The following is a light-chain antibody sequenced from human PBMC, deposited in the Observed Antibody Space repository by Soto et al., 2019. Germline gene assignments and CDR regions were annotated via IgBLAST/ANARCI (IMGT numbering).Light chain of an antibody. V-gene: IGKV1-27*01. CDR3: QNYDSAPIT. J-gene: IGKJ5*01. Sequence: DIQMTQAPSSLSASVGNRVPITCRASQGISNYLAWYQQKPGKVPKVLIYAASTLQPGVPSRFSGSGSGTDFTLTINSLQPDDIATYYCQNYDSAPITFGQGTRLEIK. CDR2: AAS. CDR1: QGISNY.